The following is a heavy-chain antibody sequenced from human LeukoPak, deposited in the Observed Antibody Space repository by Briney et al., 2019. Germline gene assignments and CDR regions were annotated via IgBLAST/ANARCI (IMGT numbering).Heavy chain of an antibody. J-gene: IGHJ4*02. V-gene: IGHV3-23*01. CDR3: ARFGSDYYYPYYDY. Sequence: GGSLRLSCAASGFTFSSYAMSWVRQAPGKGLEWVSAISGSGGSTYYADSVKGRFTISRDNSENTLHLQMNSLRAEDTAVYCCARFGSDYYYPYYDYWGQGTLVTVSS. CDR1: GFTFSSYA. D-gene: IGHD3-22*01. CDR2: ISGSGGST.